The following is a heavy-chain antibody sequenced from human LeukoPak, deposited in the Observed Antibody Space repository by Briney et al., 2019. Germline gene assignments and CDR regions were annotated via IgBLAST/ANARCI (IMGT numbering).Heavy chain of an antibody. Sequence: GGSLRLSCAASGFIFSDCYMSWIRQVPGKGLEWVSYTSSSGGATYYAGFVKGRFTVSRDNAQNSLSLQMNSLRVEDTAVYYCAKPVGLEAPTASRYFDLWGRGTQVTVSS. D-gene: IGHD2-2*01. CDR3: AKPVGLEAPTASRYFDL. V-gene: IGHV3-11*01. J-gene: IGHJ2*01. CDR1: GFIFSDCY. CDR2: TSSSGGAT.